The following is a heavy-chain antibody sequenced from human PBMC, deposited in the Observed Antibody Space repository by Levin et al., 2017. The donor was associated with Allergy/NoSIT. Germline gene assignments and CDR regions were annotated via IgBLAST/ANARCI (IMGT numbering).Heavy chain of an antibody. CDR3: VLGVPAAIRAGGYFDY. D-gene: IGHD2-2*02. CDR2: ISSNGGST. CDR1: GFTFSSYA. J-gene: IGHJ4*02. V-gene: IGHV3-64D*06. Sequence: GESLKISCSASGFTFSSYAMHWVRQAPGKGLEYVSAISSNGGSTYYADSVKGRFTISRDNSKNTLYLQMSSLRAEDTAVYYCVLGVPAAIRAGGYFDYWGQGTLVTVSS.